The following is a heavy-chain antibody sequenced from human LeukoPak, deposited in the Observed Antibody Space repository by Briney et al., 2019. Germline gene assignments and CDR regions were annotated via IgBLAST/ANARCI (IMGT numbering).Heavy chain of an antibody. J-gene: IGHJ3*02. D-gene: IGHD3-22*01. Sequence: PSETLSLTCTVSGGSISSGGYYWSWIRQHPGKGLEWIGYIYYSGSTYYNPSLKSRVTISVDTSKNQFSLKLSSVTAADTAVYYCARGHHYYDSSGYYDPSAFDIWGQGTMVTVSS. V-gene: IGHV4-30-4*08. CDR1: GGSISSGGYY. CDR2: IYYSGST. CDR3: ARGHHYYDSSGYYDPSAFDI.